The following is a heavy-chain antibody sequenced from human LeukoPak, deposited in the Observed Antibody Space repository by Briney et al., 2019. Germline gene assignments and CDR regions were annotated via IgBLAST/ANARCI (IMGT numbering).Heavy chain of an antibody. V-gene: IGHV1-18*01. J-gene: IGHJ6*03. Sequence: ASVKVSCKASGYTFTSYGISWVRQAPGQGLEWMGWISAYNGNTNYAQKLQGRVTMTTDTSTSTAYMELRSLRSDDTAVYYSARVIDYDFWSGYPDYYYYYMDVWGKGTTVTVSS. CDR2: ISAYNGNT. CDR3: ARVIDYDFWSGYPDYYYYYMDV. CDR1: GYTFTSYG. D-gene: IGHD3-3*01.